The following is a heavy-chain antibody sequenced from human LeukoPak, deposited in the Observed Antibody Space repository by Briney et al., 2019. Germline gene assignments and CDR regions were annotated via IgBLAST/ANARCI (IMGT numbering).Heavy chain of an antibody. Sequence: GGSLRLSCAASGFTFSSYAMSWVRQAPGKGLEWVSAISGSGRSTYYADSVKGRFTISRDNSKNTLYLQMNSLRAEDTAVYYCAKDKFSLHPVAAAPTGWFDPWGQGTLVTVSS. V-gene: IGHV3-23*01. CDR1: GFTFSSYA. D-gene: IGHD6-13*01. CDR2: ISGSGRST. CDR3: AKDKFSLHPVAAAPTGWFDP. J-gene: IGHJ5*02.